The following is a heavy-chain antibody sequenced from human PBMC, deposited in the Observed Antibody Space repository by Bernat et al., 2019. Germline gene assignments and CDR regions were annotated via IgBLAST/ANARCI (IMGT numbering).Heavy chain of an antibody. CDR3: ARALGSYGPFDI. CDR2: ISSSSSYT. CDR1: GFTFSDYY. Sequence: QVQLVESGGGLVKPGGSLRLSCAASGFTFSDYYMSWIRQAPGKGLEWVSYISSSSSYTNYADSVKGRFTISRDNAKNSLYLQMNSLGAEDTAVYYCARALGSYGPFDIWGQGTMVTVSS. V-gene: IGHV3-11*06. J-gene: IGHJ3*02. D-gene: IGHD1-26*01.